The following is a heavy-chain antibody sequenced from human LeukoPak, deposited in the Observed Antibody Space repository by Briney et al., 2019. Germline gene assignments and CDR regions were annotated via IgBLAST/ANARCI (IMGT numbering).Heavy chain of an antibody. CDR1: GYTFTGYY. D-gene: IGHD3-16*02. CDR3: ARPGEAYYDYVWGSYRTYLEY. CDR2: INPSGGST. V-gene: IGHV1-46*01. Sequence: GASVKVSCKASGYTFTGYYMHWVRQAPGQGLEWMGIINPSGGSTSYAQKFQGRVTMTRDMSTSTVYMELSSLRSEDTAVYYCARPGEAYYDYVWGSYRTYLEYWGQGTLVTVSS. J-gene: IGHJ4*02.